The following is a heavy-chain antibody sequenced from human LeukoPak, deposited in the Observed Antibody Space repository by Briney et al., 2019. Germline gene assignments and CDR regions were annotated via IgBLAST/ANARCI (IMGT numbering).Heavy chain of an antibody. V-gene: IGHV4-39*07. J-gene: IGHJ2*01. CDR1: GGSISSSSYY. CDR3: ASGPVTLTL. Sequence: PSETLSLTCTVSGGSISSSSYYWSWIRQPPGKGLEWIGEINHSGSTNYNPSLKSRVTISVDTSKNQFSLKLSSVTAADTAVYYCASGPVTLTLWGRGTLVTVSS. D-gene: IGHD4-17*01. CDR2: INHSGST.